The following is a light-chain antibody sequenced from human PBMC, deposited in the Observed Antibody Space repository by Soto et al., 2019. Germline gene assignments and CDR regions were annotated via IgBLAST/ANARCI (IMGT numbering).Light chain of an antibody. V-gene: IGKV3-20*01. CDR2: GAS. CDR3: QQYVGWT. Sequence: EIVLTQSPGTLSVSPGERATLSCRASQSISSNHLAWYQQKPGQAPRLLIYGASIRATGIPDRFSGSGSGTDFTLTISRLEPEDSAIYYCQQYVGWTFGQGTKVEIK. J-gene: IGKJ1*01. CDR1: QSISSNH.